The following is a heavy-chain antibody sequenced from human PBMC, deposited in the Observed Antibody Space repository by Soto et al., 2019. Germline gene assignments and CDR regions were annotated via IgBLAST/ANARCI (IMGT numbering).Heavy chain of an antibody. J-gene: IGHJ4*02. CDR2: INPNSGGT. CDR3: ARGPSITTYGVVNLGIDY. D-gene: IGHD3-3*01. V-gene: IGHV1-2*04. CDR1: GYTFTGYY. Sequence: ASVKVSCKASGYTFTGYYMHWVRQAPGQGLEWMGWINPNSGGTNYAQKFQGWVTMTRDTSISTAYMELSRLRSDDTAVYYCARGPSITTYGVVNLGIDYWGQGTLVTVSS.